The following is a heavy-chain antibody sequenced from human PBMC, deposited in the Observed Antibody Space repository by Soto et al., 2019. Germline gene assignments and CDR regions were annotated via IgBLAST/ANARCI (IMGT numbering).Heavy chain of an antibody. CDR1: GFTFSSYA. J-gene: IGHJ4*02. Sequence: EVQLLESGGGLVQPGGSLRLSCAASGFTFSSYAMSWVRQAPGKGLEWVSAISGSGGSTYYADSVKGRFTISRDNSKNTLYLQMNSLRAEDTAVYYCAKGEDPGGLRSANFDYWGQGTLVTVSS. CDR2: ISGSGGST. CDR3: AKGEDPGGLRSANFDY. V-gene: IGHV3-23*01. D-gene: IGHD4-17*01.